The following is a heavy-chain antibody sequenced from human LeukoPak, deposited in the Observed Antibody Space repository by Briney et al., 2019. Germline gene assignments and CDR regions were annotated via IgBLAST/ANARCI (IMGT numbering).Heavy chain of an antibody. CDR3: ARDGLLMARGVRNGFDP. D-gene: IGHD3-10*01. J-gene: IGHJ5*02. V-gene: IGHV1-46*01. CDR2: INPSGGST. Sequence: ASVKVSCKASGYTFTSYYMHWVRQAPGQGLEWMGIINPSGGSTSYAQKFQGRVTMTRDTSTSTAYMELRSLRSDDTAVYYCARDGLLMARGVRNGFDPWGQGTLVTASS. CDR1: GYTFTSYY.